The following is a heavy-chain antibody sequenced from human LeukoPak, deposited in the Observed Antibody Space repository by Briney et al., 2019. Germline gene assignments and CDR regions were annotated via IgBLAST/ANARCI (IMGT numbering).Heavy chain of an antibody. J-gene: IGHJ4*02. D-gene: IGHD4-11*01. CDR1: GLTFSSYE. Sequence: GGSLRLSCAASGLTFSSYEMSWVRQAPGKGLEWVSYISSSGSTIYYADSVKGRFTISRDNAKNSLYLQMNSLRAEDTAVYYCAREKVTYSFFDYWGQGTLVTVSS. CDR3: AREKVTYSFFDY. CDR2: ISSSGSTI. V-gene: IGHV3-48*03.